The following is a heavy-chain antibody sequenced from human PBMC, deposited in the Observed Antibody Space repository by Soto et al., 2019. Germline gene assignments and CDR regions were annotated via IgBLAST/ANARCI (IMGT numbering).Heavy chain of an antibody. D-gene: IGHD1-1*01. V-gene: IGHV4-59*01. CDR1: GGSISSYY. CDR2: IYYSGST. CDR3: ARAVEMATTPLFDY. Sequence: SETLSLTCTVSGGSISSYYWSWIRQPPGKGLEWIGYIYYSGSTNYNPSLKSRVTISVDTSKNQFSLKLSSVTAADTAVYYCARAVEMATTPLFDYWGQGTLVTVSS. J-gene: IGHJ4*02.